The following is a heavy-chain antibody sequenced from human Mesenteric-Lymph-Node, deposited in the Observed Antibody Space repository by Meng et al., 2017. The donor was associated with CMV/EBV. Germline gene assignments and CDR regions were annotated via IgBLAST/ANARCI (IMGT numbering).Heavy chain of an antibody. Sequence: SGFPFSSYAMSWVRQAPGKGLEWVSSINSVSSYIYYADSVRGRFTISRDNAKDSLFLQMNSLRAEDTAVYYCARDFRRYNWNDYWFDPWGQGTLVTVSS. CDR2: INSVSSYI. D-gene: IGHD1-20*01. V-gene: IGHV3-21*01. J-gene: IGHJ5*02. CDR1: GFPFSSYA. CDR3: ARDFRRYNWNDYWFDP.